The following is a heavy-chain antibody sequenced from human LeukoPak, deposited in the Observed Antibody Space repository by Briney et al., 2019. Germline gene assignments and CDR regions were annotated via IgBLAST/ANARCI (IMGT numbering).Heavy chain of an antibody. CDR2: IYYSGST. CDR3: ARRGNANFFDY. J-gene: IGHJ4*02. CDR1: GGSISSYY. Sequence: SETLSLTCSVSGGSISSYYWSWIRQPPGKGLEWIGYIYYSGSTNYNPSLKSRVTISVDTSKNQFSLRLSSVTAADTAVYHCARRGNANFFDYWGQGTLAIVSS. V-gene: IGHV4-59*01.